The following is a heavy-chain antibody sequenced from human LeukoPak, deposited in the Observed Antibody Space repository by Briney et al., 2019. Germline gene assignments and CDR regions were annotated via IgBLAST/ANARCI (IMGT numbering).Heavy chain of an antibody. CDR3: ARDEQLVAPFPFDY. J-gene: IGHJ4*02. V-gene: IGHV7-4-1*02. CDR1: GYTFTSYA. Sequence: GASVKVSCKASGYTFTSYAMNWVRQAPGQGLEWMGWINTNTGNPTYAQGFTGRFVFSLDTSVSTAYLQISSLKAEDTAVYYCARDEQLVAPFPFDYWGQGTLVTVSS. CDR2: INTNTGNP. D-gene: IGHD6-6*01.